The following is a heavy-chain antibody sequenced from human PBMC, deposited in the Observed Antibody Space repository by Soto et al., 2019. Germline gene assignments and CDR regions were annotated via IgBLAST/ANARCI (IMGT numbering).Heavy chain of an antibody. D-gene: IGHD3-10*01. CDR3: ARDLPRITMVRGDSGMEV. V-gene: IGHV4-4*07. Sequence: SQLLGDRSTVAWGNSIGFDCSWIRQPAGKGLEWIGRIYTSGSTNYNPSLKGRVTMSVDTSKNQFSLKLSSVTAADTAVYYCARDLPRITMVRGDSGMEVWGQGTTVTGSS. CDR1: WGNSIGFD. CDR2: IYTSGST. J-gene: IGHJ6*01.